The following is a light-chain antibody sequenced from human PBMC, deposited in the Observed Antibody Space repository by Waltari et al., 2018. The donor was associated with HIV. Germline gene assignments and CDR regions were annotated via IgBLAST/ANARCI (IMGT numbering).Light chain of an antibody. J-gene: IGLJ1*01. Sequence: QSALTQPPSASGSPGQSFPLPCPGTSRHIGPYNYVAWYQQHPGRAPKLLLYDVNQRPSGVPGRFSGSKSGNRASLTISGLQAEDEADYYCCSHTTTSTTYVFGTGTKVTVL. CDR2: DVN. V-gene: IGLV2-8*01. CDR1: SRHIGPYNY. CDR3: CSHTTTSTTYV.